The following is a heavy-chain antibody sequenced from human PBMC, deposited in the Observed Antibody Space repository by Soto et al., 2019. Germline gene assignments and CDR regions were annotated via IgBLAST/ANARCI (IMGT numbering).Heavy chain of an antibody. CDR1: GFTFSNAW. V-gene: IGHV3-15*07. CDR2: IKSKTDGGTP. Sequence: GGSVRLSCAASGFTFSNAWMNWVRQALGKGLERVGRIKSKTDGGTPDYAAPVQGRFTSSRDDSTNTLYLQVNSLKTDDTAVYYCCTVGVVAASGDAFDIWGQGTMGTV. CDR3: CTVGVVAASGDAFDI. J-gene: IGHJ3*02. D-gene: IGHD2-15*01.